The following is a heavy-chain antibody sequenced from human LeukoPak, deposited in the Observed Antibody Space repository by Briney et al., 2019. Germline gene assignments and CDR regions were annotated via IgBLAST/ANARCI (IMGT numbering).Heavy chain of an antibody. V-gene: IGHV3-21*05. CDR1: GFTFSSYE. Sequence: GGSLRLSCAASGFTFSSYEMNWVRQDPGKGLEGVSYICSSSSYIYYADPVKGRFTISRDNAKNSLYLQMNSLRAADTAVYYCARLWLQGDPVDYWGQGTLVTVSS. D-gene: IGHD5-18*01. J-gene: IGHJ4*02. CDR2: ICSSSSYI. CDR3: ARLWLQGDPVDY.